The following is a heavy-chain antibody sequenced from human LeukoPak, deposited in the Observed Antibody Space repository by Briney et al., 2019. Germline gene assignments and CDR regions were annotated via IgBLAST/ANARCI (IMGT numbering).Heavy chain of an antibody. Sequence: SETLSLTCAVYGGSFSGYYWSWIRQPPGKGLEWIGEINHSGSTNYNPSLKSRVTISVDTSKNQFSLKLSSVTAADTAVYYCARGSSSGWTFDYWGQGTLVTVSS. D-gene: IGHD6-19*01. CDR1: GGSFSGYY. J-gene: IGHJ4*02. V-gene: IGHV4-34*01. CDR2: INHSGST. CDR3: ARGSSSGWTFDY.